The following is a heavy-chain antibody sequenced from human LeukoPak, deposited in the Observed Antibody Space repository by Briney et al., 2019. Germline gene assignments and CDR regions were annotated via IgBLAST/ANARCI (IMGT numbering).Heavy chain of an antibody. D-gene: IGHD4-17*01. CDR1: GFTVSSNY. CDR2: IYSGGST. Sequence: GGSLRLSCAASGFTVSSNYMSWVRQAPGKGLEWVSVIYSGGSTYYADSVKGRFTISRDNSKNTLYLQMNSLRAEDTAVYYCARGGYGDYVSGFDYWGQGTLVTVSS. CDR3: ARGGYGDYVSGFDY. J-gene: IGHJ4*02. V-gene: IGHV3-53*01.